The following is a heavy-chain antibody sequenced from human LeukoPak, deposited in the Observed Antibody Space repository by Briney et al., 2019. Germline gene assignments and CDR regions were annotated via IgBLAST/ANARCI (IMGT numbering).Heavy chain of an antibody. D-gene: IGHD3-22*01. V-gene: IGHV3-48*03. CDR3: ARHSSGYYYDFDY. CDR2: IISSGSTI. J-gene: IGHJ4*02. Sequence: GGSLRLSCAASGFTFSSYEMNWVRQAPGKGLEWVSYIISSGSTIYYADSVKGRFTISRDNAKNSLYLQMNSLRAEDTAVYYCARHSSGYYYDFDYWGQGTLVTVSS. CDR1: GFTFSSYE.